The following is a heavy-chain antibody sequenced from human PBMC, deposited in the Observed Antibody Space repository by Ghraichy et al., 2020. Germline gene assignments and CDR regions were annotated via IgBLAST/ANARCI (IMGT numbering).Heavy chain of an antibody. CDR3: ARGGSDIEVVPAAIISMDV. Sequence: GGSLRLSCAVSGFTFSGYSMNWVRQATGKGLEWVSSIGGSSTHIYYADSVKGRFIISRDNAKNSLYLQMDSLRAEDTAVYYCARGGSDIEVVPAAIISMDVWGQGTTVTVSS. CDR2: IGGSSTHI. D-gene: IGHD2-2*02. J-gene: IGHJ6*02. V-gene: IGHV3-21*06. CDR1: GFTFSGYS.